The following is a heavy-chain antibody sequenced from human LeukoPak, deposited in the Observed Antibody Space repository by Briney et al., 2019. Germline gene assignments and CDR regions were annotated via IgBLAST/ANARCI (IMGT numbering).Heavy chain of an antibody. D-gene: IGHD3-10*01. CDR3: ARVRSDSGSYYMGSFDY. Sequence: SVKVSCKASGGTFSSYAISWVRQAPGQGLEWMGGIIPIFGTANYAQKFQGRVTITADKSTSTAYMELSSLRSEDTAVYYCARVRSDSGSYYMGSFDYWGQGTLVTVSS. CDR2: IIPIFGTA. CDR1: GGTFSSYA. J-gene: IGHJ4*02. V-gene: IGHV1-69*06.